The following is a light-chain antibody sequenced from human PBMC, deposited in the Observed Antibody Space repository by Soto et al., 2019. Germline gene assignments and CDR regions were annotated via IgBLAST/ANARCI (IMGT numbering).Light chain of an antibody. CDR2: GAS. J-gene: IGKJ1*01. V-gene: IGKV3-20*01. CDR3: QQYGSSRT. Sequence: EIVLSQSPGTLSLSPGERATLSCRASQSVSSSYLAWYQQKPGPAPRLLIYGASSRATGLPDRFSGSGSGTDFTLTISRLEPEDFAVYYCQQYGSSRTFGQGTKVDIK. CDR1: QSVSSSY.